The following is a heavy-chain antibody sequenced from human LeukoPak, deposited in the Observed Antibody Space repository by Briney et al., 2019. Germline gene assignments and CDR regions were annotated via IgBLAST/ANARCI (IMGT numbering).Heavy chain of an antibody. D-gene: IGHD2-2*01. Sequence: SETLSLTCTVSGGSISSYYWSWIRQPAGKGLEWIGRIYTSGSTNYNPSLKSRVTMSVDTSKNQFSLKLSSVTAADTAVYYCARDLRKYQLQAGGYYYYMDVWGKGTTVTVSS. V-gene: IGHV4-4*07. CDR3: ARDLRKYQLQAGGYYYYMDV. CDR1: GGSISSYY. J-gene: IGHJ6*03. CDR2: IYTSGST.